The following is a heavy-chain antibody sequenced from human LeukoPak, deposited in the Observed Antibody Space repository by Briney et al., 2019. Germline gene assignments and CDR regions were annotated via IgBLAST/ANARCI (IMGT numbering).Heavy chain of an antibody. V-gene: IGHV4-39*07. Sequence: SETLSLTCTVSGESISSSSSYWGWIRQPPGKGLEWIGTMYYSGSTNYNPSLKSRVTISGDTSKNQFSLKLSSVTAADTAVYYCARGNSSGYHYRDYFDYWGQGTLVTVSS. J-gene: IGHJ4*02. CDR3: ARGNSSGYHYRDYFDY. D-gene: IGHD3-22*01. CDR2: MYYSGST. CDR1: GESISSSSSY.